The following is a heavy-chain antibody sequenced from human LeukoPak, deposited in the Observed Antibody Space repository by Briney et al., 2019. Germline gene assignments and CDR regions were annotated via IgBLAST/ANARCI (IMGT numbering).Heavy chain of an antibody. J-gene: IGHJ4*02. CDR3: AREESGGYFDY. CDR2: INPTGTST. CDR1: GYTFTNYY. V-gene: IGHV1-46*01. Sequence: ASVKVSWKASGYTFTNYYMHWVRQAPGQGLEWMGLINPTGTSTNYAQKFRGRVTMTRDTSTTTVYMELSSLRSEDTAVYYCAREESGGYFDYWGQGTLVTVSS. D-gene: IGHD2-8*02.